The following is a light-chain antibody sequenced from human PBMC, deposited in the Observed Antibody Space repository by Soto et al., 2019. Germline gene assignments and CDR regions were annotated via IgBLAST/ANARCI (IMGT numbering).Light chain of an antibody. V-gene: IGKV1-39*01. Sequence: DVQMTQSPSSLSASVGDRVTITCRASQDVRAYLNWYQQKPGKAPKLLIYEASTLEDGVPSRFSGRGYGTAFSLTISSLQPTDFATYYCQQTFFVPRTFGQGTKVEI. CDR2: EAS. CDR1: QDVRAY. CDR3: QQTFFVPRT. J-gene: IGKJ1*01.